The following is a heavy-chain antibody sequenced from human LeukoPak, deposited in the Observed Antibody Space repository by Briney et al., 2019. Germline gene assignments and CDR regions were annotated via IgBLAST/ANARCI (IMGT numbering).Heavy chain of an antibody. D-gene: IGHD1-26*01. CDR3: ARLASGSYGPLSPFDY. J-gene: IGHJ4*02. Sequence: PSETLSLTCSVSGGSLNSYYWTWIRQPAGRGLEWIGRIYSSGSTNYNPSLKSRATMSVDTSKNQFSLRLSSVTVADTAVYYSARLASGSYGPLSPFDYWGQGTLVTVSS. CDR2: IYSSGST. CDR1: GGSLNSYY. V-gene: IGHV4-4*07.